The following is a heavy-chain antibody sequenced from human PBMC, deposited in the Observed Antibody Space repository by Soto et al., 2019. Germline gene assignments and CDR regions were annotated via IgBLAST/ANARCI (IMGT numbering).Heavy chain of an antibody. CDR2: ISYDGSNK. Sequence: ESGGGVVQPGRSLRLSCAASGFTFSSYGMHWVRQAPGKGLEWVAVISYDGSNKYYADSVKGRFTISRDNSKNTLYLQMNSLRAEDTAVYYCAKEYSSGWYGQGRNYYFDYWGQGTLVTVSS. CDR1: GFTFSSYG. V-gene: IGHV3-30*18. J-gene: IGHJ4*02. CDR3: AKEYSSGWYGQGRNYYFDY. D-gene: IGHD6-19*01.